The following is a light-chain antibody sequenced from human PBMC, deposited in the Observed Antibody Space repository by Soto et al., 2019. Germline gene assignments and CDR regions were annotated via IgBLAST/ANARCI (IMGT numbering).Light chain of an antibody. J-gene: IGKJ3*01. Sequence: DIQVTQSPSSLSASIGDRVTMTCRTSQRITTNLHWYQQKPGKAPNLLIYVGSNLQSGAQARFSGGGYGTDFTLTISNLQPEDFATYYCQASYGASFTFGPGTRVDV. V-gene: IGKV1-39*01. CDR1: QRITTN. CDR3: QASYGASFT. CDR2: VGS.